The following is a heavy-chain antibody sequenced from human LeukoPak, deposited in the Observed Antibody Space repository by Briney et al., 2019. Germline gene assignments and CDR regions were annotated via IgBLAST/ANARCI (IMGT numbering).Heavy chain of an antibody. D-gene: IGHD3-22*01. J-gene: IGHJ4*02. CDR3: AKASAFYFDTSGYPIPHYYDF. CDR2: ISGTGDTT. Sequence: GGSLRLSCSASGFTFTTYAMTWVRQPPGKGLEWVSGISGTGDTTSYADSVKGRFTISRDNSKNTLFLQMNSLRAEDTAIYYCAKASAFYFDTSGYPIPHYYDFWGQGTLVTVSS. V-gene: IGHV3-23*01. CDR1: GFTFTTYA.